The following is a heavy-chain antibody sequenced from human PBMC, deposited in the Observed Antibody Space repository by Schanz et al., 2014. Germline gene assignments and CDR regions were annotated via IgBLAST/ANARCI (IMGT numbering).Heavy chain of an antibody. V-gene: IGHV3-11*01. CDR3: VKEGTVVSGYPRDH. D-gene: IGHD2-2*01. Sequence: VHLVESGGGLVQPGRSLRLSCAASGFIFNDYYMNWIRQAPGKGLEWLSYISRDGTTSYYADSVKGRFTISRDNAKNSLYLEMTSLRGEDTAVYYCVKEGTVVSGYPRDHWGQGTLVTVSS. J-gene: IGHJ4*02. CDR1: GFIFNDYY. CDR2: ISRDGTTS.